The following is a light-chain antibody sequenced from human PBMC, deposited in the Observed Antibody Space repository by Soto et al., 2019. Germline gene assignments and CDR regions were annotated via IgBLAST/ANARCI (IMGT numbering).Light chain of an antibody. CDR2: TNN. J-gene: IGLJ2*01. V-gene: IGLV1-44*01. CDR1: SSNIGSNT. CDR3: AAWDDSLKGVV. Sequence: QAVVTQPPSASGTPGQRVTISCSGSSSNIGSNTVNWYQQLPGTAPTLLIYTNNQRPAGVPDRFSGSKSGTSASLAISGLQSEDEADYYYAAWDDSLKGVVFGGGTKLTVL.